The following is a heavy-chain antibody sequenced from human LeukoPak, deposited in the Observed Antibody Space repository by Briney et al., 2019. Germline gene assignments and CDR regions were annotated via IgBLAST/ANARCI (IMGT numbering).Heavy chain of an antibody. D-gene: IGHD5-24*01. CDR2: MNPNSGNT. CDR3: ARVGLIGVVEMATDKWGFCDAFDI. J-gene: IGHJ3*02. V-gene: IGHV1-8*01. Sequence: ASVKVSCKASGYTFTSYDINWVRQATGQGLEWMGWMNPNSGNTGYAQKFQGRVTMTRNTSISTAYMELSSLRSEDTAVYYCARVGLIGVVEMATDKWGFCDAFDIWGQGTMVTVSS. CDR1: GYTFTSYD.